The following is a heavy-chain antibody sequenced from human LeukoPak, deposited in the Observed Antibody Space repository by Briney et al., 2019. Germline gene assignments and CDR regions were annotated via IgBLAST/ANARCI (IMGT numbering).Heavy chain of an antibody. CDR3: ARVLGYSRVYYFDY. Sequence: SETLSLTCTVAGGSISSSSYYWGWIRHPPGKGLEWIGSIYYSGSTYYNPSLKSRVTISVDTSKNQFSLKLSSVTAADTAVYYCARVLGYSRVYYFDYWGQGTLVTVSS. V-gene: IGHV4-39*07. J-gene: IGHJ4*02. D-gene: IGHD6-25*01. CDR1: GGSISSSSYY. CDR2: IYYSGST.